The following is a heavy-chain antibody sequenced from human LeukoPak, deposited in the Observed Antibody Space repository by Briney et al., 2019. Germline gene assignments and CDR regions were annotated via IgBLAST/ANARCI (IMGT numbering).Heavy chain of an antibody. J-gene: IGHJ3*02. CDR1: GFTFSSYA. V-gene: IGHV3-23*01. D-gene: IGHD2-15*01. CDR3: ASTIGYCSGGSCYSDITAFDI. CDR2: ISGSGGST. Sequence: GGSLRLSCAASGFTFSSYAMSWVRQAPGKGLEWVSAISGSGGSTYYADSVKGRFTISRDNSKNTLYLQMNSLGAEDTAVYYCASTIGYCSGGSCYSDITAFDIWGQGTMVTVSS.